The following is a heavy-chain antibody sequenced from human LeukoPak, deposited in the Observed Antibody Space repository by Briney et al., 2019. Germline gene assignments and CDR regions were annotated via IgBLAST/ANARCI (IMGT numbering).Heavy chain of an antibody. D-gene: IGHD6-19*01. CDR1: GFTFSSYA. Sequence: GGSLRLSCAASGFTFSSYAMSSVRQALGKGLEWVSAISGSGGSTYYADSVKGRFTISRDNSKNTLYLQMNSLRAEDTAVYYCAKVFCCGGYSSVLYYFDYWGQGTLVTVSS. CDR2: ISGSGGST. J-gene: IGHJ4*02. V-gene: IGHV3-23*01. CDR3: AKVFCCGGYSSVLYYFDY.